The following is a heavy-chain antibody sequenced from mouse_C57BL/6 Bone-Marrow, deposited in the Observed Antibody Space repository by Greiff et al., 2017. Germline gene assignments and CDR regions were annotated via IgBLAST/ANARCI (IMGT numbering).Heavy chain of an antibody. V-gene: IGHV5-12*01. CDR2: ISNGGGST. Sequence: VQLKESGGGLVQPGGSLKLSCAASGFTFSDYYMYWVRQTPEKRLEWVAYISNGGGSTYYPDTVKGRFTISRDNAKNTLYLQMSRLKSEDTAMYYCARGIYYYGSSYPYWYFDVWGTGTTVTVSS. CDR3: ARGIYYYGSSYPYWYFDV. J-gene: IGHJ1*03. CDR1: GFTFSDYY. D-gene: IGHD1-1*01.